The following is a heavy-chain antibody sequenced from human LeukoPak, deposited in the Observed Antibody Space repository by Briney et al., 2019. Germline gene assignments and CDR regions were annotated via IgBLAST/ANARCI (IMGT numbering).Heavy chain of an antibody. CDR2: IYYSGST. Sequence: SETLSLTCAVYGGSFSGYYWSWIRQPPGKGLEWIGYIYYSGSTNYNPSLKSRVTISVDTSKNQFSLKLSSVTAADTAVYYCASLSGSFSPFDYWGQGTLVTVSS. D-gene: IGHD6-19*01. CDR1: GGSFSGYY. J-gene: IGHJ4*02. CDR3: ASLSGSFSPFDY. V-gene: IGHV4-59*01.